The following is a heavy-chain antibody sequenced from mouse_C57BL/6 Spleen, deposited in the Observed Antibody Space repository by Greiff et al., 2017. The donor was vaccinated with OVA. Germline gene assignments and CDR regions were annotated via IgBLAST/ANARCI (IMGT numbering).Heavy chain of an antibody. D-gene: IGHD2-4*01. J-gene: IGHJ2*01. V-gene: IGHV1-52*01. CDR2: IDPSDSET. CDR1: GYTFTSYW. CDR3: AREGYDYRDY. Sequence: QVQLKQPGAELVRPGSSVKLSCKASGYTFTSYWMHWVKQRPIQGLEWIGNIDPSDSETHYNQKFKDKATLTVDKSSSTAYMQLSSLTSEDSAVYYCAREGYDYRDYWGQGTTLTVSS.